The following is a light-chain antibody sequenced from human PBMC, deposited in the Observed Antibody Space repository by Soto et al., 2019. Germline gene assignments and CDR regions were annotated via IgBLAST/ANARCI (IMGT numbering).Light chain of an antibody. J-gene: IGKJ1*01. V-gene: IGKV1-5*01. Sequence: IPMTQSPSTLSASVGDTVTITCRASQTISVSLAWYQQKPGKAPNLLIYDASTLQEGVPSRFSGSGSGTEFTLTVTSLQPDDFTTYFCQQYDKYSTFGQGTKVDVK. CDR3: QQYDKYST. CDR2: DAS. CDR1: QTISVS.